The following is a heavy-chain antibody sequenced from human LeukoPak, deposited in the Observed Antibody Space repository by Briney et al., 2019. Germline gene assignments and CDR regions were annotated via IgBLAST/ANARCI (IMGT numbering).Heavy chain of an antibody. CDR1: GFSFSSYS. Sequence: PGGSLRLSCAASGFSFSSYSMNWVRQAPGKGLEWVSYISSSSSTIYYADSVKGRFTISRDNAKNSLYLQMNSLRAEDTAIYYCAKDGGGLRGSFDIWGQGTMVTVSS. J-gene: IGHJ3*02. V-gene: IGHV3-48*04. CDR3: AKDGGGLRGSFDI. CDR2: ISSSSSTI. D-gene: IGHD3-16*01.